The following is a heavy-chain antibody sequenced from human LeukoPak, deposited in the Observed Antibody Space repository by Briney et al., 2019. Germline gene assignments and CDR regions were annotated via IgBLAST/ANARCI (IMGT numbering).Heavy chain of an antibody. Sequence: ASVTVSCKASGGTFSSYAISWVRQAPGQGLEWMGGIIPIFGTASYVQKFQGRVTITADESTSTAYMELSSLRSEDTAVYYCARDLGSSSSGEIHCWGQGTLVTVSS. CDR1: GGTFSSYA. D-gene: IGHD6-6*01. V-gene: IGHV1-69*13. CDR3: ARDLGSSSSGEIHC. J-gene: IGHJ4*02. CDR2: IIPIFGTA.